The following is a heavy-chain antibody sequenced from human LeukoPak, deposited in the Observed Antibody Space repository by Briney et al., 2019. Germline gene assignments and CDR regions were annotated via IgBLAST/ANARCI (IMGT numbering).Heavy chain of an antibody. V-gene: IGHV4-34*01. D-gene: IGHD2-15*01. J-gene: IGHJ4*02. Sequence: SETLSLTCAVYGGSFSGYYWSWIRQPPGKGLEWIGEINHSGSTNYNPSLKSRVTISVDTSKNQFSLKLSSVTAADTAVYYCARDNCSGGSCYSVYYLDYWGQGTLVTVSS. CDR3: ARDNCSGGSCYSVYYLDY. CDR1: GGSFSGYY. CDR2: INHSGST.